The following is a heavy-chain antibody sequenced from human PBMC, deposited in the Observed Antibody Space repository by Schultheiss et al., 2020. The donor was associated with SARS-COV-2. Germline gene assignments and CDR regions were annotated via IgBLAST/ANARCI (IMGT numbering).Heavy chain of an antibody. CDR3: ASHAYCGGDCYSGFFDY. D-gene: IGHD2-21*02. V-gene: IGHV4-61*05. J-gene: IGHJ4*02. Sequence: SETLSLTCTVSGGSISSSSYYWSWIRQPPGKGLEWIGYIYYSGSTNYNPSLKSRVTISVDTSKNQFSLKLSSVTAADTAVYYCASHAYCGGDCYSGFFDYWGQGTLVTVSS. CDR2: IYYSGST. CDR1: GGSISSSSYY.